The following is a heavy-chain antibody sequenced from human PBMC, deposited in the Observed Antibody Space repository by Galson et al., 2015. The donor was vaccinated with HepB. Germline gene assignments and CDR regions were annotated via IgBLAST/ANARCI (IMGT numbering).Heavy chain of an antibody. Sequence: SLRLSCAASGITVSGDYIAWVRPAPGKGLEWVSIIYSGGSKYYADSVEGRFTISRDIPTNTVSLQMNSLSGEDTAIYYCARVRGGDESYYYSAGMDVWGQGTTVAVSS. CDR3: ARVRGGDESYYYSAGMDV. CDR1: GITVSGDY. D-gene: IGHD3-16*01. J-gene: IGHJ6*02. CDR2: IYSGGSK. V-gene: IGHV3-66*02.